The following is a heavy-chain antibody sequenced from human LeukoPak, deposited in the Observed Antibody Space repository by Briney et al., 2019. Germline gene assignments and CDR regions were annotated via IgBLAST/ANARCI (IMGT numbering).Heavy chain of an antibody. CDR1: GFTFSSYG. V-gene: IGHV3-30*18. CDR2: ISYDVSNK. J-gene: IGHJ6*02. D-gene: IGHD6-13*01. Sequence: PGRSLRLSCAAAGFTFSSYGMHWVRQAPGKVLEWVAVISYDVSNKYYADSVKGRFTISRDNSKNTLYLQMNRLRAEDTAVYYCAKDGRAAAGTKESYYYYGMDVWGQGTTVTVSS. CDR3: AKDGRAAAGTKESYYYYGMDV.